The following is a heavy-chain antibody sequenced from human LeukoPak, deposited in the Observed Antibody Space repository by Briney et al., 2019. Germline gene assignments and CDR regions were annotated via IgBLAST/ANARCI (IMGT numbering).Heavy chain of an antibody. CDR3: ARDLLKILAYCGGDCYSLGDAFDI. V-gene: IGHV3-74*01. CDR1: GFTFSSYW. CDR2: INSDGSST. Sequence: GGSLRLSCAASGFTFSSYWMHWVRQAPGKGLVWVSRINSDGSSTSYADSVKGRFTISRYNAKNTLYLQMNSLRAEDTAVYYCARDLLKILAYCGGDCYSLGDAFDIWGQGTMVTVSS. J-gene: IGHJ3*02. D-gene: IGHD2-21*02.